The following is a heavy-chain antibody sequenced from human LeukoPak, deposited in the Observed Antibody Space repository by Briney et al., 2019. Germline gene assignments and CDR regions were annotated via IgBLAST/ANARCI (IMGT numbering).Heavy chain of an antibody. CDR3: VGDTAMVPFDY. CDR2: LYSGGST. V-gene: IGHV3-53*01. J-gene: IGHJ4*02. D-gene: IGHD5-18*01. Sequence: GGSLRLSCAASGFTVSSNYMSWVRQAPGKGLEWVSVLYSGGSTYYADSVKGRFTISRDNSKNTLYLQMNSLRAEDTAVYYCVGDTAMVPFDYWGQGTLVTVSS. CDR1: GFTVSSNY.